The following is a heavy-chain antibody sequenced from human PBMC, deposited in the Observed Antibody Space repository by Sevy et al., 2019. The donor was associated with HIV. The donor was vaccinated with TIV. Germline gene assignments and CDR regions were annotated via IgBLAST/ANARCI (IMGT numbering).Heavy chain of an antibody. J-gene: IGHJ4*02. V-gene: IGHV3-23*01. CDR3: EGIVTAGRDY. D-gene: IGHD2-2*01. Sequence: GGSLRLSCAASGFIFRSYVMSWVRQAPGKGLEWVSTISGSGGSTYYADSVKGRFTISRDNSNNALFLEMNSLRADDTAVYYCEGIVTAGRDYWGQGTLVTVS. CDR2: ISGSGGST. CDR1: GFIFRSYV.